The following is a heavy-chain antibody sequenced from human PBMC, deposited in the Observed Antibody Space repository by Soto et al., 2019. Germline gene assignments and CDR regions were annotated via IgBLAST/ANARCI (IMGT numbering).Heavy chain of an antibody. CDR1: GGSISSYY. D-gene: IGHD4-17*01. CDR2: IYYSGST. V-gene: IGHV4-59*01. CDR3: ARASVTTVTSYFDY. Sequence: PSETLSLTCTVAGGSISSYYWSWIRQPPGKGLEWIGYIYYSGSTNYNPSLKSRVTISVDTSKNQFSLKLSSVTAADTAVYYCARASVTTVTSYFDYWGQGTLVTVSS. J-gene: IGHJ4*02.